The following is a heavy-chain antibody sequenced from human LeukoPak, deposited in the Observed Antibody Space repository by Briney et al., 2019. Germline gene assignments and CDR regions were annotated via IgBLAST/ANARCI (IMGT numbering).Heavy chain of an antibody. CDR1: GGSISSYY. CDR3: ARGGSGYDSFYYYGMDV. J-gene: IGHJ6*02. V-gene: IGHV4-59*01. D-gene: IGHD5-12*01. CDR2: ISHSGST. Sequence: PSETLSLTCTVSGGSISSYYWSWIRQPPGKGLEWVACISHSGSTNYNPSLKSRVTISVDTSKNQFSLKLSSVTAADTAVHYCARGGSGYDSFYYYGMDVWGQGTTVTASS.